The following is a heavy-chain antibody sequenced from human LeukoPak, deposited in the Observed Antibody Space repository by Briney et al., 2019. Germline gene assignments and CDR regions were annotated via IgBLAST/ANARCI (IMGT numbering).Heavy chain of an antibody. CDR2: ISSSSSYI. J-gene: IGHJ4*02. Sequence: PGGSLRLSCAASGFTSSSYSMNWVRQAPGKGLEWVSSISSSSSYIYYADSVKGRLTISRDNAKNSLYLQMNSLRAEDTAVYYCARDTYYYDSSGYYPYYFDYWGQGTLVTVSS. D-gene: IGHD3-22*01. V-gene: IGHV3-21*01. CDR3: ARDTYYYDSSGYYPYYFDY. CDR1: GFTSSSYS.